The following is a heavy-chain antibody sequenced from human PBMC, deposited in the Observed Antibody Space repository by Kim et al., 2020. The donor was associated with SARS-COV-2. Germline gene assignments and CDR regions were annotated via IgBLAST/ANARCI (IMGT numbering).Heavy chain of an antibody. CDR2: INPNSGGT. J-gene: IGHJ5*02. D-gene: IGHD3-3*01. CDR3: ASEDYDFWSGYYEHNWFDP. V-gene: IGHV1-2*02. CDR1: GYTFTGYY. Sequence: ASVKVSCKASGYTFTGYYMHWVRQAPGQGLEWMGWINPNSGGTNYAQKFQGRVTMTRDTSINTAYMELSRLRSDDTAVYYCASEDYDFWSGYYEHNWFDPWGQGTLVTVSS.